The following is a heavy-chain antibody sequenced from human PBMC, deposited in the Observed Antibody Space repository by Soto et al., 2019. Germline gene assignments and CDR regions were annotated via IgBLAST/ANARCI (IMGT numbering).Heavy chain of an antibody. CDR1: GDSVASNSAA. J-gene: IGHJ6*02. CDR2: TYYRSKWDN. CDR3: ARERPLSIAARTYNSYGLDV. V-gene: IGHV6-1*01. D-gene: IGHD6-6*01. Sequence: SQTLSLTCAISGDSVASNSAAWNWIRQSPSRGLEWLGRTYYRSKWDNDYAVSVKSRLTINPDTSKNQFSLQLTSVTPEDTAVYYCARERPLSIAARTYNSYGLDVWGQETTVTV.